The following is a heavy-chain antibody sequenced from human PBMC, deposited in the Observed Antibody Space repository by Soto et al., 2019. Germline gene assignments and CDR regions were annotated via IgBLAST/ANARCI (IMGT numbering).Heavy chain of an antibody. CDR2: IKQDGSVK. CDR3: ASGGFCYSASCQRGNWFDP. J-gene: IGHJ5*02. CDR1: GFALSTYW. Sequence: EVQLVESGGGLVQPGGSLRLSCEASGFALSTYWMSWVRQAPGKGLEWVANIKQDGSVKHYVDSVKGRFTIFRDNAKKSLYLQMNSLRAEDTAVYYCASGGFCYSASCQRGNWFDPWGQGTLVIVSS. V-gene: IGHV3-7*01. D-gene: IGHD2-2*01.